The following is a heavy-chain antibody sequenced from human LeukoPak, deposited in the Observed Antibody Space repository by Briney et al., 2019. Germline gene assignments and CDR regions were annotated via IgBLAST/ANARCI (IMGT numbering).Heavy chain of an antibody. CDR3: ARLPPNYYGSGTILDY. J-gene: IGHJ4*02. D-gene: IGHD3-10*01. Sequence: GASLQISCKGSGYSFTSYWIGWVRQLPGKGLEWMGIIYPGDSDTRYSPSFQGQVTISADKSISTAYLQWSSLKASDTAMYYCARLPPNYYGSGTILDYWGQGTLVTVSS. V-gene: IGHV5-51*01. CDR1: GYSFTSYW. CDR2: IYPGDSDT.